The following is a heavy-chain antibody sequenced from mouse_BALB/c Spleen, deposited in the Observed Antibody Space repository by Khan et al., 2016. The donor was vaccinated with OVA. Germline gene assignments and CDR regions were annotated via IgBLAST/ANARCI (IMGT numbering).Heavy chain of an antibody. CDR2: IDPFSGGT. D-gene: IGHD2-2*01. CDR1: GYSFTSYY. V-gene: IGHV1S135*01. CDR3: TRHGYVAWFTY. Sequence: EVQLQQSGPELMKPGASVKISCKASGYSFTSYYIHWVIQSHGKSLEWIGYIDPFSGGTTYNQKFKGKATLTVDKSSNTAYIHLINLTSEDSAVYYCTRHGYVAWFTYWGQGPLVTVSA. J-gene: IGHJ3*01.